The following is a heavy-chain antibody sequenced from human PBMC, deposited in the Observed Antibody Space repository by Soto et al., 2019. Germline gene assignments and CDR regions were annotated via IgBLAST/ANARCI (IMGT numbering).Heavy chain of an antibody. CDR2: ISGSGGST. CDR1: GFTFSTYA. J-gene: IGHJ4*02. D-gene: IGHD3-10*01. V-gene: IGHV3-23*01. Sequence: GGSLRLSCAASGFTFSTYAMNWVRQTPGKGLDWVSSISGSGGSTYYADSVKGRFTIPRDNSKNTLDLQMNSLRAEDTAVYYCAKALGELWFGDLLPDYWGQGTLVTVSS. CDR3: AKALGELWFGDLLPDY.